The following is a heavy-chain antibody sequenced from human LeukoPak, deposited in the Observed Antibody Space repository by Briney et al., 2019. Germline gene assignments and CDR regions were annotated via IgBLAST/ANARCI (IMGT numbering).Heavy chain of an antibody. CDR1: GFTFSSDV. D-gene: IGHD6-19*01. V-gene: IGHV3-23*01. J-gene: IGHJ4*02. CDR3: AKRGPAGAGKSPDYFDY. Sequence: PGGSLRLSCAASGFTFSSDVMSWVRQAPGRGLEWVSAIIGSGDRTYYADSVKGRFTISRHNSKNTVYLQMNSLRAEDTAVYYCAKRGPAGAGKSPDYFDYWGQGTLVTVPS. CDR2: IIGSGDRT.